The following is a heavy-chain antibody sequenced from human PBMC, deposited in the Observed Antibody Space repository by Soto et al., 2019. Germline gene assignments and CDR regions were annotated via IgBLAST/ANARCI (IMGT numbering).Heavy chain of an antibody. V-gene: IGHV3-30-3*01. D-gene: IGHD6-13*01. Sequence: QLQLVESGGGVVQPGRSLRLSCAASGFSFSFYAIHWVRQAPGKGLEWVAFISYDGSSQYYADSLKGRFTISRDNSKNTVCLHMNRLRPEGTSGYYCARELTAAGPDLYCPGLDVWGQATGVTVSS. CDR2: ISYDGSSQ. CDR3: ARELTAAGPDLYCPGLDV. J-gene: IGHJ6*02. CDR1: GFSFSFYA.